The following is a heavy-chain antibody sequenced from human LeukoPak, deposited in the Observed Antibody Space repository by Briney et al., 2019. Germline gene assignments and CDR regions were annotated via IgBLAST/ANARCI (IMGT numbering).Heavy chain of an antibody. Sequence: SETLSLTCTVSGYSISSGYYWGWIRQPPGKGLEWIGSIYHSGSTYYNPSLKSRVTISVDTSKNQFSLKLSSVTAADTAVYYCARASRGIAARPGFDYWGQGTLVTVSS. CDR1: GYSISSGYY. V-gene: IGHV4-38-2*02. CDR3: ARASRGIAARPGFDY. D-gene: IGHD6-6*01. CDR2: IYHSGST. J-gene: IGHJ4*02.